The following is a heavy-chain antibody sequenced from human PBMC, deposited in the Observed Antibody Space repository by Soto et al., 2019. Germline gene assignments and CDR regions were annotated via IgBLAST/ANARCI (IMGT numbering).Heavy chain of an antibody. CDR2: IIPIIGVT. V-gene: IGHV1-69*17. J-gene: IGHJ4*02. D-gene: IGHD3-16*01. Sequence: QVQLVQSGAEVKRPGSSVKVSSESSGDTFNSYVISWVRQAPGQGLEWMGGIIPIIGVTHYAQKFQGRVTISALSSTGTAYMEMTNLGFEDTALYYCARESLGAKGADHWGQGTLVTVSS. CDR1: GDTFNSYV. CDR3: ARESLGAKGADH.